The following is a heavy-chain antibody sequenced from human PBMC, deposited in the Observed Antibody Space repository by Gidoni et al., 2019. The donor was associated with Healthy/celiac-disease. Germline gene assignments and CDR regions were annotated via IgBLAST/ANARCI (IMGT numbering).Heavy chain of an antibody. J-gene: IGHJ5*02. V-gene: IGHV1-69*06. CDR2: RIPIFGTA. CDR3: ERELGYCSGGSCT. Sequence: QVQLLQSGAAVKKPGSSVTVSCKASGVTFSSYAISWGRQAPGQGLEWMGGRIPIFGTANDEQKFQGRVKITEDKSTSTAYMELSSLRSEDKAVYYCERELGYCSGGSCTWGQGTLVTVSS. CDR1: GVTFSSYA. D-gene: IGHD2-15*01.